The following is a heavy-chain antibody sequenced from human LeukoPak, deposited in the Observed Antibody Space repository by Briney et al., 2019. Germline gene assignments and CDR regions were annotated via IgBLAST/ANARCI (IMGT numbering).Heavy chain of an antibody. CDR2: INPSGGST. CDR1: GYTFTSYY. Sequence: ASVKVSCKASGYTFTSYYMHWVRQAPGQGLEWMGIINPSGGSTSHAQKFQGRVTMTRYMSTSTVYMELSSLRSEDTAVYYCASYMVRGAYYFDYWGQGTLVTVSS. D-gene: IGHD3-10*01. V-gene: IGHV1-46*01. CDR3: ASYMVRGAYYFDY. J-gene: IGHJ4*02.